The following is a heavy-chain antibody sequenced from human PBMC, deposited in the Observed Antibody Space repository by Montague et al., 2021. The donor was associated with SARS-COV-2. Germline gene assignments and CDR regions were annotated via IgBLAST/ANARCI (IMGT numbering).Heavy chain of an antibody. V-gene: IGHV4-59*12. CDR2: LYYSGST. D-gene: IGHD3/OR15-3a*01. Sequence: SETLSLTCTVSGGSISSYYWSWIRQPPGKGLEWIGYLYYSGSTNYNPSLKSRVTISVDTSKNQFSLRLNSVTAADTAVYYCARRLTVWTGYAKSVYFDYWGPGLLVTVSS. J-gene: IGHJ4*02. CDR3: ARRLTVWTGYAKSVYFDY. CDR1: GGSISSYY.